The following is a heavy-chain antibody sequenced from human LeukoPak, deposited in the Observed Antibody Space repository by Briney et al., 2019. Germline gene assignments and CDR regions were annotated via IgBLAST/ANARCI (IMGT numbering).Heavy chain of an antibody. J-gene: IGHJ4*02. Sequence: SETLSLTCSVSGYSISSDYHWGWIRQPPGKGLEWIGSIYHSGSTYYNPSLKGRVTISVDTSKNQFSLKLSSVTAADTAVYYCARLDYYGSGSLHYWGQGTLVTVSS. CDR3: ARLDYYGSGSLHY. CDR1: GYSISSDYH. D-gene: IGHD3-10*01. CDR2: IYHSGST. V-gene: IGHV4-38-2*01.